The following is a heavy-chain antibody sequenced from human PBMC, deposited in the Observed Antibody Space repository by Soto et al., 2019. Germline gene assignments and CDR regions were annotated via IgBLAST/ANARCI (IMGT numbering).Heavy chain of an antibody. Sequence: ESGGGVVQPGRSLRLSCAASGFTFSSYGMHWVRQAPGKGLEWVAVIWYDGSNKYYADSVKGRFTISRDNSKNTLYLQMNSLRAEDTAVYYCARDRRPVLLWFGELSGGFDYWGQGTLVTVSS. CDR2: IWYDGSNK. CDR3: ARDRRPVLLWFGELSGGFDY. J-gene: IGHJ4*02. CDR1: GFTFSSYG. D-gene: IGHD3-10*01. V-gene: IGHV3-33*01.